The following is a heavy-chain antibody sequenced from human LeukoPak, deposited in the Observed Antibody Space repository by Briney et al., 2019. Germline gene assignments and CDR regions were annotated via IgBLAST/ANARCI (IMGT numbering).Heavy chain of an antibody. CDR2: ISNRGST. V-gene: IGHV4-59*02. J-gene: IGHJ3*01. D-gene: IGHD1-26*01. Sequence: PSETLSLTCGVSGASVISHFWSWIRQTPGMGLEWIGYISNRGSTGYNPSLRSRVTISVDAPKNEVSLNVRSVSAADTAVYYCAKDVSGTYYAFDVWGQGRTV. CDR1: GASVISHF. CDR3: AKDVSGTYYAFDV.